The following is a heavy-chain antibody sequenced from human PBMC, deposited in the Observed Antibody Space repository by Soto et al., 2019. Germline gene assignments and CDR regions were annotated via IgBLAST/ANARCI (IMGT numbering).Heavy chain of an antibody. CDR1: GFTFSSYW. J-gene: IGHJ3*02. V-gene: IGHV3-7*05. Sequence: GGSLRLSCAASGFTFSSYWMSWVRQAPGKGLEWVANIKQDGSEKYYVDSVKGRFTISKDNAKNSLYLQMNSLRAEDTAVYYCARVGFSDAFDIWGQGTMVTVSS. CDR2: IKQDGSEK. CDR3: ARVGFSDAFDI.